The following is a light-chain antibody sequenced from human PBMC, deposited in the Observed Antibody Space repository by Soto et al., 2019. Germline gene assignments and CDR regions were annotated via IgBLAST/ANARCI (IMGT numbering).Light chain of an antibody. CDR1: QTISRC. CDR2: TAS. J-gene: IGKJ1*01. Sequence: DLEMTQSPSTPSASVGDTVTIPCRASQTISRCSAWYKQQPGKAPRLLIYTASTLESGVPSRLSASGSGTEFTLTISSLHPDDFATYYCQEYNNYWTFGHGTKVDIK. V-gene: IGKV1-5*01. CDR3: QEYNNYWT.